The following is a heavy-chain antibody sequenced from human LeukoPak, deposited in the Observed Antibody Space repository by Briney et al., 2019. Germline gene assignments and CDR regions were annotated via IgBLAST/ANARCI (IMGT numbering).Heavy chain of an antibody. Sequence: GASVKVSCKASGYTFRNFGVSWVRQAPGQGLEWMGWISAYNGDTNYAQNLQGRVTMTTDTSTSTAYMELRSLRSDDTAVYYCARDPTNTSGYYAYFVYWGQGTLVTVSS. D-gene: IGHD5-12*01. CDR1: GYTFRNFG. CDR2: ISAYNGDT. V-gene: IGHV1-18*01. CDR3: ARDPTNTSGYYAYFVY. J-gene: IGHJ4*02.